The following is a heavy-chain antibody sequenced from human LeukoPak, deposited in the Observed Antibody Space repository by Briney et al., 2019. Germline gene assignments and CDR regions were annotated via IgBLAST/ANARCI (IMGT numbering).Heavy chain of an antibody. CDR3: ARGSSGWYGYFFDY. CDR2: IYYSGST. Sequence: RPSETLSLTCTVSGGSISSSSYYWGWIRQPPGKGLEWIGSIYYSGSTNYNPSLKSRVTISLDTSKNQFSLKLSSVTAADTAVYYCARGSSGWYGYFFDYWGQGTLVTVSS. J-gene: IGHJ4*02. V-gene: IGHV4-39*07. D-gene: IGHD6-19*01. CDR1: GGSISSSSYY.